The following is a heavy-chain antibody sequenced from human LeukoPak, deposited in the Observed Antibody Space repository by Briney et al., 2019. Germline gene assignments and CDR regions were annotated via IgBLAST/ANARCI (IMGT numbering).Heavy chain of an antibody. J-gene: IGHJ4*02. CDR3: ARAARVLRYFDWPDY. Sequence: ASVKVSCKASGYTFTYYYMHWVRQAPGQGLEWVGWINPNSGGTSYAQKFQGRVTLTRDTSISTAYMELSRLRSDDTAVYYCARAARVLRYFDWPDYWGQGTLVTVSS. CDR1: GYTFTYYY. CDR2: INPNSGGT. V-gene: IGHV1-2*02. D-gene: IGHD3-9*01.